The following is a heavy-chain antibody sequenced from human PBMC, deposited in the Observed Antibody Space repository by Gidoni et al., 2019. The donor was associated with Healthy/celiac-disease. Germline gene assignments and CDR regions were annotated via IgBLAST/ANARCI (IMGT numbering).Heavy chain of an antibody. CDR2: NSGGT. V-gene: IGHV1-2*02. CDR3: ARPTPDSSGWYDAFDI. D-gene: IGHD6-19*01. J-gene: IGHJ3*02. Sequence: NSGGTNYAQKFQGRVTMTRDTSISTAYMELSRLRSYDTAVYYCARPTPDSSGWYDAFDIWGQGTMVTVSS.